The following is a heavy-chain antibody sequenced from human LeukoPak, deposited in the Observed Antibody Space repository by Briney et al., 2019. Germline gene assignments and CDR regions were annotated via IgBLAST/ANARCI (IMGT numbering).Heavy chain of an antibody. V-gene: IGHV4-4*02. J-gene: IGHJ4*02. CDR2: IYHSGST. Sequence: SGTLSLTCAVSGGSISSSNWWSWVRQPPGKGLQWIGEIYHSGSTNYNPSLKSRVTISVDKSKNQFSLKLSSVTAADTAVYYCARVSDFWSGHPTHLDYWGQGTLVTVSS. CDR3: ARVSDFWSGHPTHLDY. D-gene: IGHD3-3*01. CDR1: GGSISSSNW.